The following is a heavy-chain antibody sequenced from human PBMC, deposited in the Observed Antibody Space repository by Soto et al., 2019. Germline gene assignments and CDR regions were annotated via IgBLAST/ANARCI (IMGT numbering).Heavy chain of an antibody. V-gene: IGHV3-13*01. CDR3: ARDCFPTPTRVIVSTARFAP. Sequence: GGSLRLSCAASGFTFSRYDMHWVRQATGKGLEWVSGIGTAGDTSYPGSVKGRLPISREKAKNSFYLQMNSLRAGDTAVFYCARDCFPTPTRVIVSTARFAPWGQGFLVTVSS. J-gene: IGHJ5*02. CDR1: GFTFSRYD. CDR2: IGTAGDT. D-gene: IGHD3-10*01.